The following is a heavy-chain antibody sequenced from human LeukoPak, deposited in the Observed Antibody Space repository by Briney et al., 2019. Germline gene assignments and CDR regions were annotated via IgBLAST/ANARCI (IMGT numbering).Heavy chain of an antibody. J-gene: IGHJ4*02. V-gene: IGHV3-21*01. CDR2: ISSSSSYI. Sequence: GGSLRLSCAASGFTLSSYSMNWVRQAPGKGLEWVSSISSSSSYIYYADSVKGRFTISRDNAKNSLYLQMNSLRAEDTAVYFCARVLHFDWLLYYWGQGTLVTVSS. D-gene: IGHD3-9*01. CDR3: ARVLHFDWLLYY. CDR1: GFTLSSYS.